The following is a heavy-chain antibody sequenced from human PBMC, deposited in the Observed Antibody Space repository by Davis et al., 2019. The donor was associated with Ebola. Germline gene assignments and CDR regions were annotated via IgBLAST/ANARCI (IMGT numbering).Heavy chain of an antibody. CDR2: ISSSGSSI. Sequence: LSLTCAVYGGSFSGYYMSWIRQAPGKGLEWVSYISSSGSSIYYADSVKGRITISRDNAKNSLYLQMNSLRAEDTAVYYCARCGIAAAGSDYWGQGTLVTVSS. V-gene: IGHV3-11*04. CDR3: ARCGIAAAGSDY. D-gene: IGHD6-13*01. CDR1: GGSFSGYY. J-gene: IGHJ4*02.